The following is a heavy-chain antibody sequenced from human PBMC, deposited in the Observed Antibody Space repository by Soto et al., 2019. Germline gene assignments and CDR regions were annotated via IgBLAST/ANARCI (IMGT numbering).Heavy chain of an antibody. CDR1: GFTFSSYA. Sequence: EVQLLESGGGLVQPGGSLRLSCAASGFTFSSYAMSWVRQAPGKGLDWVPAISGSGGSTYYEDSVKGRFTISTDNSMNTLYLQMNSLRAEDTAVYYCAKVPTFGGVIVIRYFNYWGQGTLVTVSS. CDR2: ISGSGGST. CDR3: AKVPTFGGVIVIRYFNY. J-gene: IGHJ4*02. V-gene: IGHV3-23*01. D-gene: IGHD3-16*02.